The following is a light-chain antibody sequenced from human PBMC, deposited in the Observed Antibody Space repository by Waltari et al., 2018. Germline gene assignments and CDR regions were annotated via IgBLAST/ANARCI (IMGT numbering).Light chain of an antibody. CDR1: QSVGSIY. CDR3: HQYGSSPRNT. CDR2: DST. J-gene: IGKJ2*01. V-gene: IGKV3-20*01. Sequence: DIVLTQSPGTLSLSPGERATLSCRASQSVGSIYLAWYQQKPCQAPRLLIYDSTTRATGIPDRFSGSGSGTDFTLTITRLEPEDFAVYYCHQYGSSPRNTFGQGTRLEIK.